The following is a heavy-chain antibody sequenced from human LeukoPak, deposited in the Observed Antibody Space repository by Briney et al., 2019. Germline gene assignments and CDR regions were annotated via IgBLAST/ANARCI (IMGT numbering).Heavy chain of an antibody. D-gene: IGHD2-2*01. Sequence: GGSLRLSCAASGFTFSNAWMSWVRQAPGKGLEWVGRIKSKTDGGTTDYAAPVKGGFTISRDDSKNTLYLQMNSLKTEDTAVYYCTTDPGSRTYNYYGMDVWGQGTTVTVSS. CDR1: GFTFSNAW. J-gene: IGHJ6*02. V-gene: IGHV3-15*01. CDR2: IKSKTDGGTT. CDR3: TTDPGSRTYNYYGMDV.